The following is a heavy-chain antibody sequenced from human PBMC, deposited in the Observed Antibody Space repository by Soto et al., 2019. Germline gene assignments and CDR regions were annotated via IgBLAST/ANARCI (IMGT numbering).Heavy chain of an antibody. CDR3: AREGWYGSGGSCSRYFDY. CDR2: IYYSGST. D-gene: IGHD2-15*01. J-gene: IGHJ4*02. V-gene: IGHV4-59*01. CDR1: GGSISSYY. Sequence: SETLSLTCTVSGGSISSYYWSWIRQPPGKGLEWIGYIYYSGSTNYNPSLKSRVTISVDTSKNQFSLKLSSVTAADTAVYYCAREGWYGSGGSCSRYFDYWGQGTLVTVSS.